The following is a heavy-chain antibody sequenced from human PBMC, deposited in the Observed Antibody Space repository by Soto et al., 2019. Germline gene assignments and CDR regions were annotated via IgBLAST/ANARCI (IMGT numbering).Heavy chain of an antibody. CDR1: GFTFSSYA. CDR3: ARDWERWLQIPVADYYGTDV. J-gene: IGHJ6*02. D-gene: IGHD5-12*01. V-gene: IGHV3-23*01. Sequence: PGGSLRLSCAASGFTFSSYAMSWVRQAPGKGLEWVSAISGSGGSTYYADSVKGRFKISRDNSKNTLYLQMNSLRAEDTAVYYCARDWERWLQIPVADYYGTDVWRHGTTVTVYS. CDR2: ISGSGGST.